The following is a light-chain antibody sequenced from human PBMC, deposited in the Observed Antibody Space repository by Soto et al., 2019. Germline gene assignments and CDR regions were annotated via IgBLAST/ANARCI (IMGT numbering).Light chain of an antibody. V-gene: IGLV2-14*01. Sequence: QPVLTQPASVSGSPGQSITISCTGTSSDVGGYNYVSWYQQHPDKAPKLMIYEVSNRPSGVSNRFSGSKSGNTASLTISGLQAEDEADYYCSSYTSSSTRVFGGGTKLTVL. CDR3: SSYTSSSTRV. J-gene: IGLJ3*02. CDR1: SSDVGGYNY. CDR2: EVS.